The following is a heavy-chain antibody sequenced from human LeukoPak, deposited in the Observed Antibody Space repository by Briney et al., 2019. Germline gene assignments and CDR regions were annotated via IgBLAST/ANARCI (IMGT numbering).Heavy chain of an antibody. D-gene: IGHD3-22*01. Sequence: SETLSLTCTVSGGSVSSGSYYWSWIRQPPGKGLEWIGYIYYSGSTYYNPSLKSRVAMSVDTSKNQFSLKLSSVTAADTAVYFCARGPDSSGYYYFDYWGQGTLVTVSS. CDR2: IYYSGST. J-gene: IGHJ4*02. CDR1: GGSVSSGSYY. CDR3: ARGPDSSGYYYFDY. V-gene: IGHV4-30-4*01.